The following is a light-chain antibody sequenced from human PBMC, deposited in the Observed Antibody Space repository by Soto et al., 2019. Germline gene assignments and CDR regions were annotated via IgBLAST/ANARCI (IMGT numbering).Light chain of an antibody. CDR1: QSVGRW. CDR2: KAS. V-gene: IGKV1-5*03. J-gene: IGKJ1*01. CDR3: KQYESQST. Sequence: DVQMTQSPSTLSASVGDKITITCRASQSVGRWLAWYQQKPGKAPEVLIYKASTLKYGVPSRFSGSGSGTEFSLTISSLQPDDFATYFCKQYESQSTFGQGTKVDIK.